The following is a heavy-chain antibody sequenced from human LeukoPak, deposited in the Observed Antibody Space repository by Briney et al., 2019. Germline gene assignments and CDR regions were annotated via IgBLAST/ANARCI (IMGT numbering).Heavy chain of an antibody. J-gene: IGHJ6*02. Sequence: GGSLRLSCAASGFTFSSYGMHWVRQAPGKGLEWVVVIWYDGSNKYYADSVKGRFTISRDNSKNTLYLQMNSLRAEDTAVYYCARGVIGYCSSTSCYERDYYYGMDVWGQGTTVTVSS. V-gene: IGHV3-33*01. CDR2: IWYDGSNK. CDR1: GFTFSSYG. D-gene: IGHD2-2*01. CDR3: ARGVIGYCSSTSCYERDYYYGMDV.